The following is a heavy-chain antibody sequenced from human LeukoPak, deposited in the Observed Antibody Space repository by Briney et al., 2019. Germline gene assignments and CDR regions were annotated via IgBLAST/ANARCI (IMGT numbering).Heavy chain of an antibody. CDR1: GGTFSSYA. CDR2: IIPIFGTA. Sequence: VASVKVSCKASGGTFSSYAISWVRQAPGQGLKWMGGIIPIFGTANYAQKFQGRVTITADESTSTAYMELSSLRSEDTAVYYCAREGGAVGDYWGQGTLVTVSS. D-gene: IGHD6-19*01. V-gene: IGHV1-69*13. J-gene: IGHJ4*02. CDR3: AREGGAVGDY.